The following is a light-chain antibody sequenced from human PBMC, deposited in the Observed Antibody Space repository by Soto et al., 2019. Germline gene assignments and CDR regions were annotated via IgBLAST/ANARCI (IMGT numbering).Light chain of an antibody. CDR2: EGS. Sequence: QSVLTQPASVSGSPRQSITISCTGTSSDVGSYNLVSWYQQHPGKAPKLMIYEGSKRPSGVSNRFSGSKSGNTASLTISGLQAEDEADYYCCSYAGSSTFGFGTGTKVTVL. V-gene: IGLV2-23*03. CDR3: CSYAGSSTFG. J-gene: IGLJ1*01. CDR1: SSDVGSYNL.